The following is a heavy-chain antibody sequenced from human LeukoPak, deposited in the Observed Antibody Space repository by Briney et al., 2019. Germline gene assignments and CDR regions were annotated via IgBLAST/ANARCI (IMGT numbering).Heavy chain of an antibody. Sequence: GGSLRLSCAASGFTFSSYSMNWVRQAPGKGLEWVANIKQDGSEKYYVDSVKGRFTISRDNAKNSLYLQMNSLRAEDTAVYYCARDEVDSGVLQHWGQGTLVTVSS. V-gene: IGHV3-7*03. CDR1: GFTFSSYS. CDR3: ARDEVDSGVLQH. D-gene: IGHD3/OR15-3a*01. CDR2: IKQDGSEK. J-gene: IGHJ1*01.